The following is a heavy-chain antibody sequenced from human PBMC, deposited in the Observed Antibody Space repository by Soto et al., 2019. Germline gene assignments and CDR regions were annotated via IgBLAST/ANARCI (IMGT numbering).Heavy chain of an antibody. CDR3: ARDGSKGPYYYYMDV. CDR2: IYYSGST. CDR1: GGSISSYY. Sequence: SETLSLTCTVSGGSISSYYWSWIRQPPGKGLEWIGYIYYSGSTNYNPSLKSRVTISVDTSKNQFSLKLSSVTAADTAVYYCARDGSKGPYYYYMDVWGKGTTVTVSS. V-gene: IGHV4-59*01. D-gene: IGHD6-13*01. J-gene: IGHJ6*03.